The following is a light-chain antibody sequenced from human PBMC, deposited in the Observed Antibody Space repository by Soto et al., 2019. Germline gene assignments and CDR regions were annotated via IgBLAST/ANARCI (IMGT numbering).Light chain of an antibody. CDR1: QTINSF. V-gene: IGKV1-39*01. CDR3: QQTYSTPSIT. Sequence: DIQMTQSQSSLSASVGDRVTIACRASQTINSFLNWYQQKPGKAPKLLIYAASSLQSGVPSRFRGSGSGTDFTLTISSLQPEDFATYHCQQTYSTPSITFGQGTRLE. J-gene: IGKJ5*01. CDR2: AAS.